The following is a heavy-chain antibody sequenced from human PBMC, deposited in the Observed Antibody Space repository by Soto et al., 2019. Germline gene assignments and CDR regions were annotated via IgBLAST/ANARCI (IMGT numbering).Heavy chain of an antibody. J-gene: IGHJ5*02. CDR1: GGSISSGGYY. Sequence: SETLSLTCTVSGGSISSGGYYWSWIRQHPGKGLEWIGYIYYSGSTYYNPSLKSRVTTSVDTSKNQFSLKLSSVTAADTAVYYCARTIFGVVKNNWFDPWGQGTLVTVSS. CDR3: ARTIFGVVKNNWFDP. D-gene: IGHD3-3*01. V-gene: IGHV4-31*03. CDR2: IYYSGST.